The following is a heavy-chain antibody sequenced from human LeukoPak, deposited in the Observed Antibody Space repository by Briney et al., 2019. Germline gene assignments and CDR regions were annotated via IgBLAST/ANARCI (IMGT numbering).Heavy chain of an antibody. J-gene: IGHJ4*02. Sequence: GGSLRLSCAASGFTFSSYSMNWVRQAPGKGLEWVSVIYSGGSTYYADSVKGRFTISRDNSKNTLYLQMNSLRAEDTAVYYCAEGGFSYGPYFWGQGTLVPGFS. CDR1: GFTFSSYS. D-gene: IGHD5-18*01. CDR2: IYSGGST. V-gene: IGHV3-66*01. CDR3: AEGGFSYGPYF.